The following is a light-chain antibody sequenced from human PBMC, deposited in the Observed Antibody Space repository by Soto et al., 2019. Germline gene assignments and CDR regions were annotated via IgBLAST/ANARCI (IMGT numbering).Light chain of an antibody. J-gene: IGKJ1*01. CDR2: ATS. Sequence: DIQMTQSPSSLSASVGDRVTITVLASQSISTYLIWYREKPGKAPKLLIYATSSLQSGVPSRFSGSGSGTDFTLTISSLQPEDFATYYCQQSYSTPPGTFGQGTKVDI. CDR1: QSISTY. CDR3: QQSYSTPPGT. V-gene: IGKV1-39*01.